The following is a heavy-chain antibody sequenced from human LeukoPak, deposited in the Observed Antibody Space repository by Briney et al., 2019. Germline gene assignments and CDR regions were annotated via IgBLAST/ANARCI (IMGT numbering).Heavy chain of an antibody. Sequence: PGRSLRLSCAASGFTFSSYGMHWVRQAPGKGLEWVAVISYDGSNKYYADSVKGRFTISSDNSKNTLYLQMNSLRAEDTAVYYCAKAGPILRFLEWLLDYWGQGTLVTVSS. CDR2: ISYDGSNK. CDR1: GFTFSSYG. J-gene: IGHJ4*02. V-gene: IGHV3-30*18. D-gene: IGHD3-3*01. CDR3: AKAGPILRFLEWLLDY.